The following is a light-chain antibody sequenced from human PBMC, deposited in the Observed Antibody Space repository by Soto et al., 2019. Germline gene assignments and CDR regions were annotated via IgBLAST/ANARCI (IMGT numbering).Light chain of an antibody. Sequence: RAARCVWRMERATLCFGSSQSISSKLAWYQQKPGQAPRLLIYGASTRATGIPVRFSGSGSGPEFTLTLTSLEAEDSAVYYCKEYNNSNPITFGGGTKVDIK. CDR2: GAS. CDR1: QSISSK. V-gene: IGKV3-15*01. CDR3: KEYNNSNPIT. J-gene: IGKJ4*01.